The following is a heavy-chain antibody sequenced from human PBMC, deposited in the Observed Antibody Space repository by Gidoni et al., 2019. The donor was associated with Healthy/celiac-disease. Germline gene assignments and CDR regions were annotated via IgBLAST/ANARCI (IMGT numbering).Heavy chain of an antibody. V-gene: IGHV1-69*04. CDR2: NIPILGIA. CDR1: GGTFSSYA. D-gene: IGHD4-17*01. CDR3: ARSTVTTCPGDY. Sequence: QVHLVQPGAEVKKPGSSVKVSGKASGGTFSSYAISWARLAPGQGLEWMGRNIPILGIANCAQKFQGRVTITADKSTSTAYMELSSLRSEGTAVYYCARSTVTTCPGDYWDQGTLVTVSS. J-gene: IGHJ4*02.